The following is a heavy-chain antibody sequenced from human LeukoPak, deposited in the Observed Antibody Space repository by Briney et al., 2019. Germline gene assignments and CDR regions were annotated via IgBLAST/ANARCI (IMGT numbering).Heavy chain of an antibody. Sequence: SETLSLTCTVSGGSISSYYWNWIRQPPGEGLEWIGCIYYIGNTNYNPSLKSRVTISVDTSKNQFSLRLSSVTAADTAVYYCARASRSSGFDYWGQGTLVTVSS. CDR1: GGSISSYY. V-gene: IGHV4-59*01. CDR2: IYYIGNT. CDR3: ARASRSSGFDY. J-gene: IGHJ4*02.